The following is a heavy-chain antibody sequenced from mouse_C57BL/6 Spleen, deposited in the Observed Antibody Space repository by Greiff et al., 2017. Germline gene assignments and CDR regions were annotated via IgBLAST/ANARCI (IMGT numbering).Heavy chain of an antibody. J-gene: IGHJ2*01. CDR3: ASCYGSSYYFDY. V-gene: IGHV1-69*01. D-gene: IGHD1-1*01. Sequence: QVQLQQPGAELVMPGASVKLSCKASGYTFTSYWMHWVKQRPGQGLEWIGEIDPSDSYTNYNQKFKGKSTLTVDKSSRPAYMQLSSLTSEDSAVYYGASCYGSSYYFDYWGQGTTLTVSS. CDR2: IDPSDSYT. CDR1: GYTFTSYW.